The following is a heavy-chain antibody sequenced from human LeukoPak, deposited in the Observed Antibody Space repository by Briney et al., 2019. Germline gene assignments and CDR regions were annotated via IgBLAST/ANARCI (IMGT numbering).Heavy chain of an antibody. CDR2: IYTSGST. J-gene: IGHJ3*02. V-gene: IGHV4-4*07. D-gene: IGHD6-13*01. Sequence: PSETLSLTCTVSGGSISSYYWSWIRQPAGKGLEWIGRIYTSGSTNYNPSLKSRVTMSVETSQNQFSLKLSSVTAADTAVYYCARERGSSWDDAFDIWGQGTMVTVSS. CDR3: ARERGSSWDDAFDI. CDR1: GGSISSYY.